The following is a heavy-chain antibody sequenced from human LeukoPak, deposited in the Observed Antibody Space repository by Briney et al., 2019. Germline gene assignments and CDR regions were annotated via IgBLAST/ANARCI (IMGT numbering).Heavy chain of an antibody. Sequence: ASVKVSCKASGYTFTSYGISWVRQAPGQGLEWMGWISAYNGNTNYAQKLQGRVTMTTDTSTSTAYMELRSLRSDDTAVYYCARDRVVVVPAAMGYFDLWGRGTLDTVSS. J-gene: IGHJ2*01. CDR1: GYTFTSYG. CDR2: ISAYNGNT. CDR3: ARDRVVVVPAAMGYFDL. V-gene: IGHV1-18*04. D-gene: IGHD2-2*01.